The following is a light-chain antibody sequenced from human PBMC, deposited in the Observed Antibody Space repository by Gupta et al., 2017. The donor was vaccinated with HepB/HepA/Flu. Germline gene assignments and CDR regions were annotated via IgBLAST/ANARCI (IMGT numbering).Light chain of an antibody. Sequence: DIQMTYSPSSLSASVRDRVTITCRASQSISSYLNWYHQKPGKAPELLIYAASSVQSGVPSRFSGSGFWIHLTLTIITLQPGDFATYHTRHRDSTPLSLGRGTKVDIK. V-gene: IGKV1-39*01. CDR3: RHRDSTPLS. CDR2: AAS. J-gene: IGKJ4*01. CDR1: QSISSY.